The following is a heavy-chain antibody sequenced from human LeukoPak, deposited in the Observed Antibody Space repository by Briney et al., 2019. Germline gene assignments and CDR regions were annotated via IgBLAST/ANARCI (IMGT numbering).Heavy chain of an antibody. D-gene: IGHD3-22*01. Sequence: GGSLRLCCAASGFTFSSYSMNWVRQAPGKGLEWVSYISSSSSTIYYADSVKGRFTISRDNAKNSLYLQMNSLRAEDTAVYYCARDGGSYYYDSSGYYYFDYWGQGTLVTVSS. CDR3: ARDGGSYYYDSSGYYYFDY. J-gene: IGHJ4*02. CDR1: GFTFSSYS. V-gene: IGHV3-48*01. CDR2: ISSSSSTI.